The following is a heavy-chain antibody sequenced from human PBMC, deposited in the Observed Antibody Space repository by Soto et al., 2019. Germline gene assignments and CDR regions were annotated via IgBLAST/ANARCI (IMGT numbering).Heavy chain of an antibody. CDR2: IYSGGST. CDR1: GFTVSSNY. D-gene: IGHD3-22*01. CDR3: ARAVIEGYYDSSPYYFDY. J-gene: IGHJ4*02. Sequence: GGSLRLSCAASGFTVSSNYMSWVRQAPGKGLAWVSVIYSGGSTYYADSVKGRFTISRDNSKNTLYLQMNSLRAEDTAVYYCARAVIEGYYDSSPYYFDYWGQGTLVTVSS. V-gene: IGHV3-53*01.